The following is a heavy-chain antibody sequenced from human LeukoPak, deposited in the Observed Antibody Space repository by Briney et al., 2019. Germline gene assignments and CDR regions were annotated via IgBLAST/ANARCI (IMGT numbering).Heavy chain of an antibody. CDR2: ISYDGSNK. Sequence: GGSLRLSCAASGFTFSSYGMHWVRQAPGKGLEWVAVISYDGSNKYYADSVKGRFTISRDNSKNTPYLQMNSLRAEDTAVYYCATAGSSGARYNWFDPWGQGTLVTVSS. V-gene: IGHV3-30*03. CDR3: ATAGSSGARYNWFDP. J-gene: IGHJ5*02. D-gene: IGHD6-6*01. CDR1: GFTFSSYG.